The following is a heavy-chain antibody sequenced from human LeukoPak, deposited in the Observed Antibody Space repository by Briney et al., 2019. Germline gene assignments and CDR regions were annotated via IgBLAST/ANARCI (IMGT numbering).Heavy chain of an antibody. CDR1: GFTFSNYA. D-gene: IGHD2-2*01. CDR2: INHSGST. Sequence: GSLRLSCGASGFTFSNYAMSWIRQPPGKGLEWIGEINHSGSTNYNPSLKSRVTISVDTSKNQFSLKPSSVTAADTAVYYCARGLRKYCSSTSCYRYYYGMDVWGQGTTVTVSS. V-gene: IGHV4-34*01. J-gene: IGHJ6*02. CDR3: ARGLRKYCSSTSCYRYYYGMDV.